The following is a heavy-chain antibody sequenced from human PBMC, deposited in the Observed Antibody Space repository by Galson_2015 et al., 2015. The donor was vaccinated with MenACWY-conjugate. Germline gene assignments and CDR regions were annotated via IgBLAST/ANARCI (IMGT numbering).Heavy chain of an antibody. Sequence: LSLTCTVSGGSISSGGYYWSWIRQHPGKGLEWIGYIYYSGTTYYNPSLKSRVIISLDTSKKQFSLKLSSVTAADTAVYYCAREWSSSFKFDPWGQGTLVTVSS. CDR2: IYYSGTT. D-gene: IGHD6-13*01. V-gene: IGHV4-31*03. J-gene: IGHJ5*02. CDR3: AREWSSSFKFDP. CDR1: GGSISSGGYY.